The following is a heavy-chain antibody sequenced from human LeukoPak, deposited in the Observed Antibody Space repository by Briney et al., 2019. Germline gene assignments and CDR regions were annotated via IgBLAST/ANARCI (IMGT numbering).Heavy chain of an antibody. D-gene: IGHD2-2*01. CDR2: ITNDGSST. V-gene: IGHV3-74*01. CDR3: ARIFDQLDHFDY. Sequence: GGSLRLSCAASGLTFSSHWMHWVRQAPGKGLVWVSRITNDGSSTTYADSVKGRFTISRDNAKNSLYLQMNSLRAEDTAVYYCARIFDQLDHFDYWGQGTLVTVSS. CDR1: GLTFSSHW. J-gene: IGHJ4*02.